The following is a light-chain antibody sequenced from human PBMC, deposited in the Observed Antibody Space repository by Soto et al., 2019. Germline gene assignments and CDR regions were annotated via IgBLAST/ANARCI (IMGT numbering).Light chain of an antibody. CDR3: HQYGISPPVT. CDR2: GAS. CDR1: QNISRS. Sequence: EIVMTQSPVTLSVSPGERATLSCRASQNISRSLAWYQQKPGQGPSLLIYGASSRATGIPDRFSGSGSGTDFTLTINRLEPEDFAVYYCHQYGISPPVTFGQGTRLEIK. V-gene: IGKV3-20*01. J-gene: IGKJ5*01.